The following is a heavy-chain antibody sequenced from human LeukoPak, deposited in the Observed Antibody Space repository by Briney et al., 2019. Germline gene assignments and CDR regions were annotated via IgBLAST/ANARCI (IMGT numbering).Heavy chain of an antibody. D-gene: IGHD3-10*01. CDR1: GFTFSNYW. Sequence: PGGSLRLSCAASGFTFSNYWMSWVRQAPGKGLEWVANIKLDGSEKRYVDSVKGRLTISRDNAQNSLYLQMNSLRAEDTAVYYCARDPHGLLWFGNHYYGMDVWGQGTTVTVSS. CDR2: IKLDGSEK. V-gene: IGHV3-7*01. CDR3: ARDPHGLLWFGNHYYGMDV. J-gene: IGHJ6*02.